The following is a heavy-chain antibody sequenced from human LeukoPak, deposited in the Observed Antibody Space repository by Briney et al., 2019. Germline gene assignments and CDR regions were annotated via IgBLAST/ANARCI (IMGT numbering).Heavy chain of an antibody. CDR1: GFTFSGYG. D-gene: IGHD4/OR15-4a*01. V-gene: IGHV3-7*05. J-gene: IGHJ4*02. CDR3: ARDGVNFGRDF. Sequence: PGGSLRLSCAASGFTFSGYGINWVRQAPGKGLEWVASIKPDASEKYYGDSVKGRFTISRDNTKNSLFLQMNSLRAEDTAVYYCARDGVNFGRDFWGQGTLVTVSS. CDR2: IKPDASEK.